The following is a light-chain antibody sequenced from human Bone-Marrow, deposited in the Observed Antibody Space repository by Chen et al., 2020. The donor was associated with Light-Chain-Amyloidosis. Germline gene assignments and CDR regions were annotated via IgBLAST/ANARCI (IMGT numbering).Light chain of an antibody. J-gene: IGLJ3*02. CDR2: GNN. CDR1: SSNIGAGYD. Sequence: QSVLTQPPSVSGAPGQRVTLSGPGSSSNIGAGYDVQWYQQLPGTAPNLLIYGNNNRPAGVPYRCSGSKSGTAASLAITGLQAGGQGDYYCQSYDSSLSGSWVFGGGTKLTVL. V-gene: IGLV1-40*01. CDR3: QSYDSSLSGSWV.